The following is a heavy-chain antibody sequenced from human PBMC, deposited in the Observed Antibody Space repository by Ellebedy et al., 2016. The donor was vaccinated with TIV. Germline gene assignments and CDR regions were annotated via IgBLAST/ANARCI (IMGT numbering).Heavy chain of an antibody. CDR3: ARDPVGVGPAFDV. D-gene: IGHD4-23*01. J-gene: IGHJ3*01. V-gene: IGHV3-23*01. Sequence: PGGSLRLSCAASGLTFSSHAMSWVRQAPGKGLEWVSSITESGGNTYYADSVKGRFTTPRDNSKDTLFLQMNSLRAEDTAIYFCARDPVGVGPAFDVWGQGTMVTVSS. CDR1: GLTFSSHA. CDR2: ITESGGNT.